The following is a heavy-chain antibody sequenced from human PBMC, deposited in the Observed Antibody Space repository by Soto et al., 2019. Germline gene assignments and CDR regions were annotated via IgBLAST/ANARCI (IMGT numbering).Heavy chain of an antibody. CDR2: IGSSGSTI. CDR1: GFTFSSFE. Sequence: PRLSCAASGFTFSSFEMNWVRQAPGKGLEWVSKIGSSGSTIWYADSVKGRFTISRDNAKNSLYLQMNSLRGEDTAVYYCARATYSSSYYFDSWGQGTLVTVSS. CDR3: ARATYSSSYYFDS. D-gene: IGHD6-6*01. J-gene: IGHJ4*02. V-gene: IGHV3-48*03.